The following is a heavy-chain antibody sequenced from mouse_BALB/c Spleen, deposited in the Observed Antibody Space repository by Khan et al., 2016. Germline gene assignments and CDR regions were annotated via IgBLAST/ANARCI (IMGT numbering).Heavy chain of an antibody. D-gene: IGHD1-1*01. Sequence: EVQLQESGPGLVKPSQSLSLTCTVTGYSITSDYAWNWIRQFPGNKLEWMGYISYSGSTSYNPSLKSRISITRDTSKNQFFLQLNSVTTEDTATDYCARPTGVATDFDVWGAGTTVTVSS. J-gene: IGHJ1*01. CDR3: ARPTGVATDFDV. V-gene: IGHV3-2*02. CDR1: GYSITSDYA. CDR2: ISYSGST.